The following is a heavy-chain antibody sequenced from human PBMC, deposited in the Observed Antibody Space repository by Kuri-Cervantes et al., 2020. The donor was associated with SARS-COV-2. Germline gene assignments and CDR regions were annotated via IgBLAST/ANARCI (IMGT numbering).Heavy chain of an antibody. V-gene: IGHV3-38-3*01. Sequence: GGSLRLSCAASGFTVSSNEMSWVRQAPGKGLEWVSSISGGSTYYADSRKGRFTISRDNSKNTLYLQMNSLRAEDTAVYYCARGTYYDFWSGSWAAYYYYMDVWGKGTTVTVSS. D-gene: IGHD3-3*01. J-gene: IGHJ6*03. CDR3: ARGTYYDFWSGSWAAYYYYMDV. CDR1: GFTVSSNE. CDR2: ISGGST.